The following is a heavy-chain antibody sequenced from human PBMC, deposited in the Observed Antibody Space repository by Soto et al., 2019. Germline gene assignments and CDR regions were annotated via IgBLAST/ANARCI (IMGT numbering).Heavy chain of an antibody. CDR1: GFTFSTST. J-gene: IGHJ4*02. CDR2: ISSSSTYT. CDR3: ARVGSPGYRSGGYCPPPDY. V-gene: IGHV3-21*01. D-gene: IGHD2-15*01. Sequence: GGSLRLSCAASGFTFSTSTMNWVRQAPGQGLEWVSSISSSSTYTYYAASVKGRFTISRDNAKNSLYLQMNSLRAEDTAVYYCARVGSPGYRSGGYCPPPDYWGQGTLVTVSS.